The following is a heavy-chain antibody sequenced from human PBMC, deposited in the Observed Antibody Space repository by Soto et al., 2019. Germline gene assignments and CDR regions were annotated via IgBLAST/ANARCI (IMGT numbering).Heavy chain of an antibody. D-gene: IGHD1-26*01. Sequence: GGSLRLSCSASGFTFSSYAMSVVRQAPGKGLEWVSAISGSGGSTYYADSVKGRFTISRDNSKNTLYLQMNSLRAEDTAVYYCAKDPVVGTRRAFDIWGQGTMVTVSS. V-gene: IGHV3-23*01. J-gene: IGHJ3*02. CDR3: AKDPVVGTRRAFDI. CDR2: ISGSGGST. CDR1: GFTFSSYA.